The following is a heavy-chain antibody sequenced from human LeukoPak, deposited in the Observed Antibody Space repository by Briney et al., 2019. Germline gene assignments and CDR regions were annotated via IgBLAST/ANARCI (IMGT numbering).Heavy chain of an antibody. J-gene: IGHJ4*02. Sequence: SETLSLTCTVSSGSISSYYWNWIRQPPGKGLEWIGYINYSGSTNYNPSLKSRVTISADTSKNQFSLKLNSVTAAGTAVYYCARVPTLRVVTTPAYFDSWGQGTPVTVSS. CDR3: ARVPTLRVVTTPAYFDS. CDR2: INYSGST. CDR1: SGSISSYY. V-gene: IGHV4-59*01. D-gene: IGHD2-21*02.